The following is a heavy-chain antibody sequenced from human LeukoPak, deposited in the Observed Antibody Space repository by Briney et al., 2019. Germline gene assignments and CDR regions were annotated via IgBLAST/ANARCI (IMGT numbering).Heavy chain of an antibody. V-gene: IGHV3-30*02. Sequence: GGSLRLSCAASGFTFSSHWMNWVRQAPGKGLEWVAFIRYDGNNKYYADSVKGRFTISRDNSKNTLYLQMNSLRAEDTAVYYCAKVYCSGGSCYGTGNYYYMDVWGKGTTVTISS. CDR3: AKVYCSGGSCYGTGNYYYMDV. CDR2: IRYDGNNK. D-gene: IGHD2-15*01. CDR1: GFTFSSHW. J-gene: IGHJ6*03.